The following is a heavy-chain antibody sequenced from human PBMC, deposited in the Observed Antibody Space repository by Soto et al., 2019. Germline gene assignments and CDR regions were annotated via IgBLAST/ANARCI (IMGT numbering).Heavy chain of an antibody. J-gene: IGHJ4*02. Sequence: QVQLQQRGAGLSNPSETLSLTCAVYGGSFSNYYWSWIRQPPGKGLEWIGEINHRGSANYNPSLKGRVTLSLDTSKNQFFLKLHSVTAADTAVYYCAPVRNFDEFLSLWGQGTPVTVSS. V-gene: IGHV4-34*01. CDR3: APVRNFDEFLSL. CDR1: GGSFSNYY. D-gene: IGHD3-10*01. CDR2: INHRGSA.